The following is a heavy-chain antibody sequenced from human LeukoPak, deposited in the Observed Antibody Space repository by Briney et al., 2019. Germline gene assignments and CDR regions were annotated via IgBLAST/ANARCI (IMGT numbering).Heavy chain of an antibody. J-gene: IGHJ4*02. Sequence: ASVKVSCKASGYTFTGYYMHWVRQAPGQGLEWMGWINPNSGGTNYAQKLQGRVTMTRDTSISTAYMELRRLRSDDTAVYYCARGYLYYYDVSGYPFDYWGQGTLVTVSS. CDR3: ARGYLYYYDVSGYPFDY. CDR2: INPNSGGT. V-gene: IGHV1-2*02. D-gene: IGHD3-22*01. CDR1: GYTFTGYY.